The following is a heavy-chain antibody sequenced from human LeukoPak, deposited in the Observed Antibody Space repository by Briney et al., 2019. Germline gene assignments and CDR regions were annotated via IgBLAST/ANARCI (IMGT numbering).Heavy chain of an antibody. CDR1: RFIFSNYW. J-gene: IGHJ5*02. D-gene: IGHD3-10*01. Sequence: PGGSLRLSCAASRFIFSNYWMSWVRQAPGKGLEWVANINQDGRETNYVDSVKGRFTISRDNAKNSLFLQMNSLRAEDTAIYYCARLWFGAFDPWGQGILVIVSS. CDR3: ARLWFGAFDP. V-gene: IGHV3-7*01. CDR2: INQDGRET.